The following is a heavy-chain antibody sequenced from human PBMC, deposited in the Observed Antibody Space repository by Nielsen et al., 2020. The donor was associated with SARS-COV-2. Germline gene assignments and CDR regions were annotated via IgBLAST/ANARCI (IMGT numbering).Heavy chain of an antibody. CDR3: ARQGYYYGSGSYSDY. J-gene: IGHJ4*02. D-gene: IGHD3-10*01. CDR2: IGTTGDT. Sequence: GESLKISCVASGFTFSSYDMHWVRQATGRGLEWVSGIGTTGDTVYRDSVKGRFTISREDAKNSFYLQMNSLRAEDTAVYHCARQGYYYGSGSYSDYWGQGTLVTVSS. CDR1: GFTFSSYD. V-gene: IGHV3-13*04.